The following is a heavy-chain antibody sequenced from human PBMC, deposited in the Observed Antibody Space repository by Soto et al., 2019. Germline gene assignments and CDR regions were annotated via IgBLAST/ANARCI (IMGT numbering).Heavy chain of an antibody. Sequence: QVQLVQSGAEVKKPGASVKVSCKVSGYTFTSYGISWVRQAPGQGLEWMGWIGTYNGKTNYAQRLQGRVTLNTDTSASTAYMELRSLRSDDTAVYFCARDTALNVNTAHKFDYWGQGTLVPVSS. J-gene: IGHJ4*02. V-gene: IGHV1-18*01. CDR1: GYTFTSYG. CDR3: ARDTALNVNTAHKFDY. CDR2: IGTYNGKT. D-gene: IGHD5-18*01.